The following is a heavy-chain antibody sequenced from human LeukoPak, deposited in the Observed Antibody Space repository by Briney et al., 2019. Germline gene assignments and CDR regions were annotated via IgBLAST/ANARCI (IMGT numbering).Heavy chain of an antibody. D-gene: IGHD5-18*01. J-gene: IGHJ4*02. Sequence: SETLYLTCTVSGGSVSSGSYYWSWIRQPPGKGLEWIGYIYYSGSTNYNPSLKSRVTISVDTSKNQFSLKLSSVTAADTAVYYCARGPKYSYGPPRDYWGQGTLVTVSS. CDR3: ARGPKYSYGPPRDY. V-gene: IGHV4-61*01. CDR1: GGSVSSGSYY. CDR2: IYYSGST.